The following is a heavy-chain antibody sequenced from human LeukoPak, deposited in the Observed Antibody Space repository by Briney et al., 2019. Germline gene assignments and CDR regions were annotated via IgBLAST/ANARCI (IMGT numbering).Heavy chain of an antibody. D-gene: IGHD6-19*01. CDR2: INPNSGGT. V-gene: IGHV1-2*02. Sequence: EASVKVSCKASGYTFTGYYMHRVRRAPGHGLEWMGWINPNSGGTNYAQKFQGRVTMTRDTSISTAYMELSRLRSDDTAVYYCSRVPLEYSSGWFDYWGQGTLVTVSS. J-gene: IGHJ4*02. CDR1: GYTFTGYY. CDR3: SRVPLEYSSGWFDY.